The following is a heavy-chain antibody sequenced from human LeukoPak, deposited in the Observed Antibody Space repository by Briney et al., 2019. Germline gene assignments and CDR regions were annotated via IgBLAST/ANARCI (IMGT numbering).Heavy chain of an antibody. J-gene: IGHJ3*02. CDR2: IYYSGST. CDR1: GGSISSYY. Sequence: PSETLSLTCTVSGGSISSYYWSWIRQPPGKRLEGLGSIYYSGSTSYNPTLKSRVTISVDTSKNQISLKLSSVTAADTAVYCCAGDLGVMVRAFDIWGQGTMVTVSS. V-gene: IGHV4-59*01. CDR3: AGDLGVMVRAFDI. D-gene: IGHD5-18*01.